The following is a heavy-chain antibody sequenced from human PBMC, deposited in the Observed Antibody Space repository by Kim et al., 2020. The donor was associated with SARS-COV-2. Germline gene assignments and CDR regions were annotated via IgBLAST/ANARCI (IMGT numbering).Heavy chain of an antibody. V-gene: IGHV3-13*01. CDR3: ARELKTSYYYYGMDV. J-gene: IGHJ6*02. Sequence: GSVKGRLTISRENAKNSVYLQMNSLRAGATAVYYCARELKTSYYYYGMDVWGQGTTVTVSS.